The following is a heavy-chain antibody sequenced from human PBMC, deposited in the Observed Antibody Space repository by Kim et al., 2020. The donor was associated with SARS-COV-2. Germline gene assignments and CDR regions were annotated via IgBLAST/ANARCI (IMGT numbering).Heavy chain of an antibody. CDR2: INPIGGST. Sequence: ASVKVSCKASGYTFTSNYIHWLRQAPGQGLEWMGIINPIGGSTSYAQKFQGRVTMTTDTSTSTAYMELSSLRSEDTAVYYCARDLSKYYYDSSGYYYGMDVWGQGTTVTVSS. CDR1: GYTFTSNY. J-gene: IGHJ6*02. D-gene: IGHD3-22*01. CDR3: ARDLSKYYYDSSGYYYGMDV. V-gene: IGHV1-46*03.